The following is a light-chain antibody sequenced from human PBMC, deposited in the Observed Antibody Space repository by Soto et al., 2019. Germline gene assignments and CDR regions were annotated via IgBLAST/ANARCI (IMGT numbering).Light chain of an antibody. J-gene: IGKJ1*01. Sequence: DIQMTQSPSTLSASVGDRVTITCRASQSISSWLAWYQQKPGKAPKLLIYDASSLESGVPSRFSGSGSGTEFTLTISSLQPDDFAVYFCQQYNNWPPWTFGHGTKVDIK. V-gene: IGKV1-5*01. CDR1: QSISSW. CDR3: QQYNNWPPWT. CDR2: DAS.